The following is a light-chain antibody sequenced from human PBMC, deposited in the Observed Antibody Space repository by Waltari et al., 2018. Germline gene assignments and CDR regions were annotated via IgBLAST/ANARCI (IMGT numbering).Light chain of an antibody. V-gene: IGKV4-1*01. CDR1: QNVLFISNNKNY. CDR2: WAS. CDR3: QQYYSTLPYT. Sequence: DIVMTQSPDSLAVSLRERATIHCKSSQNVLFISNNKNYLAWYQQKPGQAPKLLIYWASTRESGVPDRFSGSGSGTDFTLTISNLQAEDVAVYYCQQYYSTLPYTFGQGTKLEIK. J-gene: IGKJ2*01.